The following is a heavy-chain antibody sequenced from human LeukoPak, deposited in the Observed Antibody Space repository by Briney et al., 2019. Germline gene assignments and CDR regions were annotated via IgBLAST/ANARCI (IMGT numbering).Heavy chain of an antibody. J-gene: IGHJ4*01. Sequence: GGSLRLSCAASGFTFSSYWMSWVRQAPGKGLEWVANIKQDGREKYYVDSVKGRFTISRDNAKNSLYLQMNSLRAEDTAVYYCAKGWFGEYVDYWGHGTLVTVSS. CDR3: AKGWFGEYVDY. CDR1: GFTFSSYW. D-gene: IGHD3-10*01. CDR2: IKQDGREK. V-gene: IGHV3-7*03.